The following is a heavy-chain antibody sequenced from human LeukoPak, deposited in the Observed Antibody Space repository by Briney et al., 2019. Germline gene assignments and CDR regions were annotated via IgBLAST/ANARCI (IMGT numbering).Heavy chain of an antibody. D-gene: IGHD6-19*01. V-gene: IGHV3-23*01. CDR1: GFTFSSYA. Sequence: GGSLRLSCAASGFTFSSYAMSWVRQAPGKGLEWVPAISGSGGSTYYADSVKGRFTISRDNSKNTLYLQMNSLRAEDTAVYYCAKPYLSSGWYSSIDYWGQGTLVTVSS. J-gene: IGHJ4*02. CDR2: ISGSGGST. CDR3: AKPYLSSGWYSSIDY.